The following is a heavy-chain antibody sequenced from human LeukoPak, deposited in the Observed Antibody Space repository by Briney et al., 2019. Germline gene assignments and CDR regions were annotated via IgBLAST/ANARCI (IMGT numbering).Heavy chain of an antibody. CDR1: GFTFSSYS. V-gene: IGHV3-23*01. D-gene: IGHD4-17*01. Sequence: GGSLRLSCAASGFTFSSYSMNWVRQAPGKGLEWVSAISGSGGSTYYADSVKGRFTISRDNSKNTPYLQMNSLKTEDTAVYYCTRHSVDYSDYYYYYGMDVWGQGTTVTVSS. CDR2: ISGSGGST. CDR3: TRHSVDYSDYYYYYGMDV. J-gene: IGHJ6*02.